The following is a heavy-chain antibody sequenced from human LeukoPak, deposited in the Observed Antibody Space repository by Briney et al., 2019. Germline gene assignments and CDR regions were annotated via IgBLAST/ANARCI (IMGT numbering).Heavy chain of an antibody. Sequence: GGSLRLSCAASGFIFSSYGMHWVRQAPGKGLEWVAFIRYDGSNKYYADSVKGRFTISRDNSKNTLYLQMNSLRAEDTAVYYCVMDLDVVVAAPYWGQGTLVTVSS. CDR3: VMDLDVVVAAPY. CDR2: IRYDGSNK. J-gene: IGHJ4*02. D-gene: IGHD2-15*01. V-gene: IGHV3-30*02. CDR1: GFIFSSYG.